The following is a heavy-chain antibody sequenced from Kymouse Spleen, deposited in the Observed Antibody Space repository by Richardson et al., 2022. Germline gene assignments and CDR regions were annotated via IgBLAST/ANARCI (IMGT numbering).Heavy chain of an antibody. J-gene: IGHJ6*02. V-gene: IGHV4-34*01. CDR2: INHSGST. CDR1: GGSFSGYY. Sequence: QVQLQQWGAGLLKPSETLSLTCAVYGGSFSGYYWSWIRQPPGKGLEWIGEINHSGSTNYNPSLKSRVTISVDTSKNQFSLKLSSVTAADTAVYYCARDRGYSGYEYYYYYGMDVWGQGTTVTVSS. D-gene: IGHD5-12*01. CDR3: ARDRGYSGYEYYYYYGMDV.